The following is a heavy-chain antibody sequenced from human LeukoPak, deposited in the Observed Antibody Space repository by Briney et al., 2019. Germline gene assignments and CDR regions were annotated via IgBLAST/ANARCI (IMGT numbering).Heavy chain of an antibody. CDR2: IYYSGST. D-gene: IGHD6-19*01. V-gene: IGHV4-39*07. CDR1: GGSISSSSYY. CDR3: ASIAVAGTGAFDI. Sequence: SETLSLTCTVSGGSISSSSYYWGWIRQPPGKGLEWIGSIYYSGSTYYNPSLKSRVTISVDTSKNQFSLKLSSVTAADTAVYYCASIAVAGTGAFDIWGQGTMVTVSS. J-gene: IGHJ3*02.